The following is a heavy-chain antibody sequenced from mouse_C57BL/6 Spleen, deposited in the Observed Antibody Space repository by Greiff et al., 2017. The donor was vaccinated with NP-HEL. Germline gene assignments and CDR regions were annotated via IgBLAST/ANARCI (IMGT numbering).Heavy chain of an antibody. J-gene: IGHJ4*01. Sequence: VQLQQSGAELMKPGASVKLSCKATGYTFTGYWIAWVKQRPGHGLEWIGEILPGSGSTNYNEKFKGKATFTADTSSNTASMQLSLLTTEDYAILCCARRTYDNGRSYDNAMDYWGQGTSVTVSS. CDR2: ILPGSGST. CDR3: ARRTYDNGRSYDNAMDY. V-gene: IGHV1-9*01. CDR1: GYTFTGYW. D-gene: IGHD1-1*01.